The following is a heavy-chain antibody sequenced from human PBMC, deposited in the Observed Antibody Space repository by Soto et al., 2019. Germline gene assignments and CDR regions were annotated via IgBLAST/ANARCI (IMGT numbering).Heavy chain of an antibody. D-gene: IGHD1-7*01. J-gene: IGHJ6*03. CDR1: GYTFTSYD. V-gene: IGHV1-8*01. CDR2: MNPNSGNT. CDR3: ARKSGWNYVEHYYMDV. Sequence: ASVKVSCKASGYTFTSYDINWVRQATGQGLEWMGWMNPNSGNTGYAQKFQGRVTMTRNTSISTAYMELSSLRSEDTAVYYCARKSGWNYVEHYYMDVWGKGTTVTVSS.